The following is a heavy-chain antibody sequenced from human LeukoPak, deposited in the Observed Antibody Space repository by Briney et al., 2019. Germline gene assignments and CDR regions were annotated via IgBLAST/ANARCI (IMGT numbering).Heavy chain of an antibody. D-gene: IGHD3-3*01. Sequence: AASVKVSCTASSSTFTSYGISWVRQAPGQGLEWMGWISPYNGNTNYAQKFLGRVTMTTDTSTSTAYMELRSLRSDDTAVYYCARGGNFGVVRPYYYYYYMDVWGKGTTVTVSS. CDR1: SSTFTSYG. V-gene: IGHV1-18*01. CDR3: ARGGNFGVVRPYYYYYYMDV. CDR2: ISPYNGNT. J-gene: IGHJ6*03.